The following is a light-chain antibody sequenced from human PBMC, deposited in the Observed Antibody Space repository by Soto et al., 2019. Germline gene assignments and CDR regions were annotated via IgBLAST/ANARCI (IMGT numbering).Light chain of an antibody. CDR2: EVS. V-gene: IGLV2-14*01. CDR1: SSDVGGYNY. Sequence: QSALTQPASVSGSPGQSITISCTGTSSDVGGYNYVSWYQQHPGKAPKLMIYEVSNRPSGVSNRFSGSKSGNTASLTISGLQSGDGADYYCGSYPSSSPSFGPGTKPTLL. J-gene: IGLJ1*01. CDR3: GSYPSSSPS.